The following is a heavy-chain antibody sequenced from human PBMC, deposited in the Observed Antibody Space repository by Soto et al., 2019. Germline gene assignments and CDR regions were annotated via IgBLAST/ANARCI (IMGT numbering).Heavy chain of an antibody. V-gene: IGHV1-69*13. CDR1: GGTFSSYA. D-gene: IGHD1-1*01. Sequence: SVKVSCKASGGTFSSYAISWVRQAPGQGLEWMGGIIPIFGTANYAQKFQGRVTITADESTSTAYMELSSLRSEGTAVYYCASEGLEPRTFDYWGQGTLVTVSS. J-gene: IGHJ4*02. CDR3: ASEGLEPRTFDY. CDR2: IIPIFGTA.